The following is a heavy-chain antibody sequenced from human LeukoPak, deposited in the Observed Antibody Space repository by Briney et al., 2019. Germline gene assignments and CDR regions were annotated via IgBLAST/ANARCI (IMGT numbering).Heavy chain of an antibody. CDR1: GFTVSSNY. D-gene: IGHD3-22*01. V-gene: IGHV3-53*01. CDR3: ARATTYYYDSSGYRVSCYYMDV. J-gene: IGHJ6*03. Sequence: GGSLRLSCAASGFTVSSNYMSWVRQAPGKGLEWVSVIYSGGSTYYADSVKGRFTISRDNSKNTLYLQMNSLRAEDTAVYYCARATTYYYDSSGYRVSCYYMDVWGKGTTVTISS. CDR2: IYSGGST.